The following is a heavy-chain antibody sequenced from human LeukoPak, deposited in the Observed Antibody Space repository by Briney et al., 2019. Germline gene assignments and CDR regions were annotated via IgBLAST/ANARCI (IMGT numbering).Heavy chain of an antibody. J-gene: IGHJ4*02. CDR3: AKVGEEIEVLPPDY. V-gene: IGHV3-21*01. Sequence: GALRLPWAGSGLILHDYRMHRVRQAPGKGPEWVSSFRCRGAYIFDADSVKGRFTSSSDNDKHSLYLQMNSLRAEDTALYFGAKVGEEIEVLPPDYWGRGTLVTVSS. CDR1: GLILHDYR. CDR2: FRCRGAYI. D-gene: IGHD1-26*01.